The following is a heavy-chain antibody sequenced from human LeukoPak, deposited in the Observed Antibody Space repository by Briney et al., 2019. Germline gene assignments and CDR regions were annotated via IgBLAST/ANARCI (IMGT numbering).Heavy chain of an antibody. CDR3: ARSVYSSGWLDFDY. J-gene: IGHJ4*02. V-gene: IGHV1-18*01. Sequence: ASVKVSCKASGYTFTSYGISWVRQAPGQGLEWMGWISAYNGNTNYAQKLQGRVTMTTDTSTSTAYMELRSLRSDDTAVYYCARSVYSSGWLDFDYWGQGTLVTVSS. D-gene: IGHD6-19*01. CDR2: ISAYNGNT. CDR1: GYTFTSYG.